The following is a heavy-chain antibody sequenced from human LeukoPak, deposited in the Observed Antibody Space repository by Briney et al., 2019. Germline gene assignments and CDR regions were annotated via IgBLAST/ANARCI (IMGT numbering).Heavy chain of an antibody. D-gene: IGHD2-2*01. V-gene: IGHV3-30*02. Sequence: GGSLRLSCAASGFTFSSYGMHWVRQAPGKGLEWVAFIRYDGSNKYYADSVKGRFTISRDNSKNTLYLQMNSLRAEDTAVYYCAKDSPDIVVVPAASPTYYYMDVWGKGTTVTVSS. CDR3: AKDSPDIVVVPAASPTYYYMDV. CDR2: IRYDGSNK. J-gene: IGHJ6*03. CDR1: GFTFSSYG.